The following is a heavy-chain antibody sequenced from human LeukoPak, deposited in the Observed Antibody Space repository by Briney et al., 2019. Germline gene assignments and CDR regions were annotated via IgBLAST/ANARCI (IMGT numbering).Heavy chain of an antibody. CDR3: ARGLHYDILTGYYPYFDY. CDR1: GYTFTSYA. Sequence: ASVKVSCKASGYTFTSYAMHWVRQAPGQRLEWMGWINAGNGNTKYSQKFQGRVTITRGTSASTAYMELSSLRSEDTAVYHCARGLHYDILTGYYPYFDYWGQGTLVTVSS. CDR2: INAGNGNT. V-gene: IGHV1-3*01. J-gene: IGHJ4*02. D-gene: IGHD3-9*01.